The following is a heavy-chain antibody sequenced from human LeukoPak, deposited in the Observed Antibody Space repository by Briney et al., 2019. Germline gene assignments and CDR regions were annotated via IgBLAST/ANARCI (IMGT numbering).Heavy chain of an antibody. Sequence: GGSLRLSCAASGFTFSSYSMNWVRQAPGKGLEWVSSISSSSSYIYYADSVKGRFTISRDNAKNSLYLQMNSLRAEDTAVYYCASFTVVTLDAFDIWGQGTMVTVSS. D-gene: IGHD4-23*01. CDR2: ISSSSSYI. CDR3: ASFTVVTLDAFDI. CDR1: GFTFSSYS. V-gene: IGHV3-21*01. J-gene: IGHJ3*02.